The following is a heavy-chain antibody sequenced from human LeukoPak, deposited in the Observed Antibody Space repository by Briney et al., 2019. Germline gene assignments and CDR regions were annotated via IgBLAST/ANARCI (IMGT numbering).Heavy chain of an antibody. CDR3: ARLKYYDSTGYSPGYYMDV. Sequence: PSETLSLTCTVSGGSIINYYWSWIRQSAGTGLEWVGRIYNTGSTNYNPSLQGRLSMSVDTSKNQFSLRLTSVSAADTAVYYCARLKYYDSTGYSPGYYMDVWGKGITVTVSS. CDR1: GGSIINYY. V-gene: IGHV4-4*07. D-gene: IGHD3-22*01. J-gene: IGHJ6*03. CDR2: IYNTGST.